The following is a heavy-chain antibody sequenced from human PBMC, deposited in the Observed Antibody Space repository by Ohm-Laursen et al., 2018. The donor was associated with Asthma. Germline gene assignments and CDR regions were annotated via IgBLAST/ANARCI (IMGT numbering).Heavy chain of an antibody. V-gene: IGHV3-30*03. CDR2: ISSDGSNK. J-gene: IGHJ4*02. D-gene: IGHD2-2*01. CDR3: ARRSKICYDTSHCFFDY. CDR1: GIALSNAW. Sequence: SLRLSCAASGIALSNAWMSWVRQAPGKGLEWVAIISSDGSNKFHAESVKGRITPSRDNSKNTLYLEMNSLRAEDTAVYYCARRSKICYDTSHCFFDYWGQGTLVTVSS.